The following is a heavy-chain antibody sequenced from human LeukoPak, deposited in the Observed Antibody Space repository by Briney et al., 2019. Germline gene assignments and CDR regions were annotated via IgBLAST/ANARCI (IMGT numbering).Heavy chain of an antibody. J-gene: IGHJ3*02. V-gene: IGHV4-59*01. CDR2: IYYSGST. CDR1: GGSISSYY. CDR3: ATNTYCSGGSCYYVFAFDI. D-gene: IGHD2-15*01. Sequence: SETLSLTCTVSGGSISSYYWSWIRQPPGKGLEWIGYIYYSGSTNYNPSLKSRVTISVDTSKNQFSLKLSSVTAADTAVYYCATNTYCSGGSCYYVFAFDIWGQGTMVIVSS.